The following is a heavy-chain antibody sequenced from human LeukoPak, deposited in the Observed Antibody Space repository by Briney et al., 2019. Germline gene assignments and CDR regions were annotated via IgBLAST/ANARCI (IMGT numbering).Heavy chain of an antibody. CDR3: AKDGSGSYYYTFDY. CDR1: GFTFSSYA. J-gene: IGHJ4*02. D-gene: IGHD3-10*01. V-gene: IGHV3-23*01. CDR2: ISGSGIST. Sequence: HPGGSLRLSCAASGFTFSSYAMSWVRQAPGKGLEWVSGISGSGISTYYADSVKGRFTISRDNSKNTLYLQMNSLRAEDTAVYYCAKDGSGSYYYTFDYWGQGTLVTVSS.